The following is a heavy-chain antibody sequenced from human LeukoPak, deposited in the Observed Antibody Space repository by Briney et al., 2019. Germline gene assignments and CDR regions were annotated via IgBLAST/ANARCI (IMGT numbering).Heavy chain of an antibody. V-gene: IGHV4-4*07. J-gene: IGHJ5*02. Sequence: SETLSLTCTVSGGSFSSYYWSWIRQPAGKGLEWIGRIYTSGSTNYNPSLKSRVTMSVDTSKNQFSQKLSSVTAADTAVYYCARHITVSTSREVYNWLDPWGQGTLVTVSS. CDR3: ARHITVSTSREVYNWLDP. CDR2: IYTSGST. D-gene: IGHD4-17*01. CDR1: GGSFSSYY.